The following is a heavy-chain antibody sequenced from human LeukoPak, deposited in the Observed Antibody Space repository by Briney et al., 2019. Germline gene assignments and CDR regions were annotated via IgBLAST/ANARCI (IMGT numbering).Heavy chain of an antibody. J-gene: IGHJ6*03. CDR2: IIPIFDTA. CDR3: ARDHRGSGSRYYYYYMDV. Sequence: SVKVSCKASGGTFSNYAISWVRQAPGHGLEWMGGIIPIFDTADYAQNFQGRVTITADESTSTAYMELSSLRAEDTAVYYCARDHRGSGSRYYYYYMDVWGKGTTVTISS. V-gene: IGHV1-69*01. CDR1: GGTFSNYA. D-gene: IGHD3-10*01.